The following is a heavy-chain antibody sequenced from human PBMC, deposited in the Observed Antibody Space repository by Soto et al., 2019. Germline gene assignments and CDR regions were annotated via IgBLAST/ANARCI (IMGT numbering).Heavy chain of an antibody. CDR1: GGSVSSSSYY. Sequence: QVQLQESGPGLVKPSETLSLTCTVSGGSVSSSSYYWSWIRQPPGKGLEWLGYIYYSGSTNYNPSLNTRVTISVDTSKNQFSLKLSSVTAADTAVYYCARDLGYCSGGSCYPNRFDPWGQGTLVTVSS. J-gene: IGHJ5*02. CDR3: ARDLGYCSGGSCYPNRFDP. V-gene: IGHV4-61*01. CDR2: IYYSGST. D-gene: IGHD2-15*01.